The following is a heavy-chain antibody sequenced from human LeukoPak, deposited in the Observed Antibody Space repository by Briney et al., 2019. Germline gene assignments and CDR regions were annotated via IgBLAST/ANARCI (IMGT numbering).Heavy chain of an antibody. D-gene: IGHD2-21*02. CDR1: GGSISSSSYY. V-gene: IGHV4-39*07. J-gene: IGHJ5*02. Sequence: KPSETLSLTCTVSGGSISSSSYYWGWIRQPPGKGLEWIGSIYYSGSTYYNPSLKSRVTISVDTSKNQFSLKLSSVTAADTAVYYCARALGDSGWFDPWGQGTLVTVSS. CDR3: ARALGDSGWFDP. CDR2: IYYSGST.